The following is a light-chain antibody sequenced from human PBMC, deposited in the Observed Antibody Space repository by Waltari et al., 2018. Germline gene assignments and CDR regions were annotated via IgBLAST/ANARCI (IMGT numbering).Light chain of an antibody. CDR1: QIISDY. V-gene: IGKV1-39*01. CDR2: AAN. CDR3: QQRSNWPPLFT. J-gene: IGKJ3*01. Sequence: DIQVTQSPSSLSASVGDRVTITCRASQIISDYLNWYQQKPGQAPKLLIYAANGLQSGVPSRFSGSGSGSHFTLTISSLEPEDFAVYYCQQRSNWPPLFTFGPGTKVDIK.